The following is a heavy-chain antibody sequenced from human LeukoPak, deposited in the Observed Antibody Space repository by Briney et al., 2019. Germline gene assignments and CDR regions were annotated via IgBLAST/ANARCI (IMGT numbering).Heavy chain of an antibody. J-gene: IGHJ4*02. V-gene: IGHV4-34*01. CDR1: GGSFSGYY. D-gene: IGHD4-23*01. CDR3: ARALYGGVLDY. Sequence: SETLSLTCAVYGGSFSGYYWIWIRQPPGKGLEWIGEINHSGSTNYNPSLKSRVTISLDTSKNQLSLRLSSVTAADTAVYFCARALYGGVLDYGGQGTLVTVSS. CDR2: INHSGST.